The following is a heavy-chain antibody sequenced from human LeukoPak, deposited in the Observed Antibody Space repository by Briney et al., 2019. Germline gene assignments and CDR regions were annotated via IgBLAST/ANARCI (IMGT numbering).Heavy chain of an antibody. CDR3: AGGRYYGSGSYLKYGMDV. CDR2: IYPGDSDT. D-gene: IGHD3-10*01. Sequence: GESLKISCKGSGYSFTSYWIGWVRQMPGKGLEWMGIIYPGDSDTRYSPSFQGQVTISADKSISTAYLQWSSLKASDTAMYYCAGGRYYGSGSYLKYGMDVWGKGTTVTVSS. CDR1: GYSFTSYW. J-gene: IGHJ6*04. V-gene: IGHV5-51*01.